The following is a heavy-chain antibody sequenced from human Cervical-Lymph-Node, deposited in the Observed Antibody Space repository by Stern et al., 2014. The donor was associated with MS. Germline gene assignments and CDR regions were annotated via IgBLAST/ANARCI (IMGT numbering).Heavy chain of an antibody. CDR2: LNPNSGTT. D-gene: IGHD1-1*01. CDR3: SRVQRERRALDHFDP. V-gene: IGHV1-46*03. CDR1: GYSFTTHY. Sequence: VHLVESGAEVKKPGASVNVSCEASGYSFTTHYMHWIRQAPGEGLEWVGMLNPNSGTTSYARQFQGRVIITRDTSTSKIYMELTDLRSEDTALYFCSRVQRERRALDHFDPWGQGTLVTVSS. J-gene: IGHJ5*02.